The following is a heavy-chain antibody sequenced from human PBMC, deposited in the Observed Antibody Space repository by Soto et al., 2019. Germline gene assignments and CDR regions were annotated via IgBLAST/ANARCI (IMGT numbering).Heavy chain of an antibody. Sequence: ASVKVSCKASGYTFTSYAMHWVRQAPGQRLEWMGWINAGNGNTKYSQKFQGRVTITRDTSASTAYMELSSLRSEDTAVYYCARDPDIVVVPAAIRLGMDVWSQGTTVTVSS. J-gene: IGHJ6*02. CDR1: GYTFTSYA. D-gene: IGHD2-2*02. CDR3: ARDPDIVVVPAAIRLGMDV. V-gene: IGHV1-3*01. CDR2: INAGNGNT.